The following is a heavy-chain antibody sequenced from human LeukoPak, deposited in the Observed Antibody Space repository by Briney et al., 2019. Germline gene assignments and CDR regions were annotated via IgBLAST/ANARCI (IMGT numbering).Heavy chain of an antibody. CDR1: GYTFTGYY. J-gene: IGHJ3*02. D-gene: IGHD3-3*01. CDR2: INPNSGGT. V-gene: IGHV1-2*02. Sequence: ASVKVSCKASGYTFTGYYMHWARQAPGQGLEWMGWINPNSGGTNYAQKFQGRVTMTRDTSISTAYMELSRLRSDDTAVYYCARDTYDFWSGYSSAFDIWGQGTMVTVSS. CDR3: ARDTYDFWSGYSSAFDI.